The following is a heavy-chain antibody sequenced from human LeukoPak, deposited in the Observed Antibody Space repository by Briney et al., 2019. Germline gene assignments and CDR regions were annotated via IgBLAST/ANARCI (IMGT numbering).Heavy chain of an antibody. Sequence: PGRSLRLSCAAPGFTFSSYAMHWVRQAPGKGLEWVAVISYGGSNKYYADSVKGRFTISRDNSKNTLYLQMNSLRAEDTAVYYCASGYSSGCDYWGQGTLVTVSS. CDR1: GFTFSSYA. CDR3: ASGYSSGCDY. D-gene: IGHD6-19*01. J-gene: IGHJ4*02. CDR2: ISYGGSNK. V-gene: IGHV3-30*04.